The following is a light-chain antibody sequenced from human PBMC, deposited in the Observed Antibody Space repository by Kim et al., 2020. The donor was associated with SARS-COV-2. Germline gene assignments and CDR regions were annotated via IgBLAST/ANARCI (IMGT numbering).Light chain of an antibody. Sequence: DIQMTQSPSSLSASVGDRVTITCRASQDIRNYLAWFQQKPGKAPKSLIYGASSLQSGVPSKFSGSGSGTDFTLTISSLQPEDFATYYCQQYNIYPWTFGQGTKVDIK. CDR1: QDIRNY. J-gene: IGKJ1*01. V-gene: IGKV1-16*02. CDR2: GAS. CDR3: QQYNIYPWT.